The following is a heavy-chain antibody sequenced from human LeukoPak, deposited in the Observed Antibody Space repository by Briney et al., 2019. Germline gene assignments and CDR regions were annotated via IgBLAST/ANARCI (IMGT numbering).Heavy chain of an antibody. CDR1: GFTFSSYA. CDR3: AKESKYRANNYYGSGSLPGLFDY. CDR2: ISGSGGST. J-gene: IGHJ4*02. Sequence: GGSLRLSCAASGFTFSSYAMSWVRQAPGKGLEWVSAISGSGGSTYYADSVQGRFTISRDNSKNTLYLQMNSLRAEDTAVYYCAKESKYRANNYYGSGSLPGLFDYWGQGTLVTVSS. V-gene: IGHV3-23*01. D-gene: IGHD3-10*01.